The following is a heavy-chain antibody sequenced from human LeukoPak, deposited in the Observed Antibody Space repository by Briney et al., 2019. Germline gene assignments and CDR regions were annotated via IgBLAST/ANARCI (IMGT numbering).Heavy chain of an antibody. CDR2: IRSSSANI. D-gene: IGHD1-26*01. V-gene: IGHV3-48*04. Sequence: NPGGSLRLSCVASGVTFSSYGMHWIRQAPGKGLEWVSYIRSSSANIYYADSAKGRFTISRDNAKNSLYLQMNSLRAEDTAVYYCARVGVGATLYYFDYWGQGTLVTVSS. CDR3: ARVGVGATLYYFDY. J-gene: IGHJ4*02. CDR1: GVTFSSYG.